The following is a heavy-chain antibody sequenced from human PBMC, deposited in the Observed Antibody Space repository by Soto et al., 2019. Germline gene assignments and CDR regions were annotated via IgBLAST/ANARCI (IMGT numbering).Heavy chain of an antibody. D-gene: IGHD6-13*01. V-gene: IGHV3-9*01. Sequence: EVQLVESGGGLVQPGRSLRLSCAASGFTFDDYAMHWVRQAPGKGLEWVSGISWNSGTIVSAESVKGRFTISRDNAKNNLDLQMNSLRGDDTASYYCAKDMRGRSSSSRYYYGLDVWGQGTPVTVSS. CDR3: AKDMRGRSSSSRYYYGLDV. CDR1: GFTFDDYA. J-gene: IGHJ6*02. CDR2: ISWNSGTI.